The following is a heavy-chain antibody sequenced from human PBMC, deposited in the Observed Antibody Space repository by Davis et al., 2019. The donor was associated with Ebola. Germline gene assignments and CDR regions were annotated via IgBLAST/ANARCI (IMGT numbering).Heavy chain of an antibody. CDR2: ISWDGGST. J-gene: IGHJ4*02. D-gene: IGHD3-16*01. Sequence: PGGSLRLSCAASGFTFDDYTMHWVRQAPGKGLEWVSLISWDGGSTYYADSVKGRFTISRDNSKNSLYLQMNSLRTEDTALYYCAKDTFSSTFGLEYWGQGTLVTVSS. CDR1: GFTFDDYT. V-gene: IGHV3-43*01. CDR3: AKDTFSSTFGLEY.